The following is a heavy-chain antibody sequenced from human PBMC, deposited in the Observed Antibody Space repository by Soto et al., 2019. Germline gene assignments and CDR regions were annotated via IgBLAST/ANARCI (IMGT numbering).Heavy chain of an antibody. J-gene: IGHJ4*02. V-gene: IGHV4-4*02. Sequence: QVQLQESGPGLVKPSGTLSLTCAVSGGSFTSNNWWNWVSQPPGQGLEWIGEIYRTGSTNYNPSHKSRVTISLDKSENQFSLKVTSLTAADTAVYYCASRDPGTSVDYWGQGTLVTVSS. CDR3: ASRDPGTSVDY. CDR2: IYRTGST. CDR1: GGSFTSNNW. D-gene: IGHD1-7*01.